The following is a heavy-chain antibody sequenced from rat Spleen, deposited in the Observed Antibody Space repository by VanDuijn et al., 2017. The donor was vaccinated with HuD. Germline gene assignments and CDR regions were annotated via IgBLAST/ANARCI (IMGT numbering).Heavy chain of an antibody. J-gene: IGHJ2*01. D-gene: IGHD1-9*01. CDR1: GFTFNNYW. Sequence: EVQLVESGGGLVQPGRSLKLSCVASGFTFNNYWMTWIRQAPGKGLEWVASITNTGGSSYYPDSVKGRFTNSRDNAKSTLYLQMNSLRSEDTATYYCTRDRGHNTMGITTGYFDYWGQGVMVTVSS. CDR3: TRDRGHNTMGITTGYFDY. V-gene: IGHV5-31*01. CDR2: ITNTGGSS.